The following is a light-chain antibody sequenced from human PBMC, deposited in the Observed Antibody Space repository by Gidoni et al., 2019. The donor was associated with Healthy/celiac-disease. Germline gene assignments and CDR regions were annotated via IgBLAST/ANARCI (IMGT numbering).Light chain of an antibody. J-gene: IGKJ5*01. CDR1: QSVSSSY. Sequence: SQSVSSSYLAWYQQKPGQAPRPLIHGASSRATSIPDRFSDSGSGTAFHFAISRLKHGDFAVYFCQQYGSSPPFGQGTRLEIK. CDR3: QQYGSSPP. CDR2: GAS. V-gene: IGKV3-20*01.